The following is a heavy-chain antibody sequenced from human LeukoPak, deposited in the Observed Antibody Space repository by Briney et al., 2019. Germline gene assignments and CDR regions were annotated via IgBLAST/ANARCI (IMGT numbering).Heavy chain of an antibody. J-gene: IGHJ4*02. V-gene: IGHV3-48*04. CDR3: AREYSSSWYYFDY. CDR1: GFTFSSYA. CDR2: ISSSSSTI. Sequence: GGSLRLSCAASGFTFSSYAMSWVRQAPGKGLEWVSYISSSSSTIYYADSVKGRFTISRDNAKNSLYLQMNSLRAEDTAVYYCAREYSSSWYYFDYWGQGTLVTVSS. D-gene: IGHD6-13*01.